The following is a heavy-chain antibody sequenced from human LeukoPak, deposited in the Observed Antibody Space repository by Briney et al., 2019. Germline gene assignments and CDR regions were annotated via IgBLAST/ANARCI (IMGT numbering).Heavy chain of an antibody. CDR2: INSDGSST. CDR1: GFTFSSYW. D-gene: IGHD1-26*01. J-gene: IGHJ4*02. Sequence: GGSLRLSCAASGFTFSSYWMHWVRQAPGKGLVWVSRINSDGSSTSYADSVKGRFTISRDNSKNTLYLQMSSLRAEDTAVYYCAKDSWEVGATSEIDYWGQGSLVTVSS. CDR3: AKDSWEVGATSEIDY. V-gene: IGHV3-74*01.